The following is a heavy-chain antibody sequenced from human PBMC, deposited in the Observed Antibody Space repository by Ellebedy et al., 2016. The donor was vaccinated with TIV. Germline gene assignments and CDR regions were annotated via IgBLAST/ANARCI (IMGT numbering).Heavy chain of an antibody. V-gene: IGHV4-39*07. CDR3: ARGRTLEAFDI. CDR2: MYYSGST. CDR1: GGSISSGSSY. Sequence: SETLSLTCSLSGGSISSGSSYWGWSRQPPGTGLDWIGNMYYSGSTYYNPSLKSRVTISGDTSKNQFSLKLRSVTAADTAVYYCARGRTLEAFDIWGRGTLVTVSS. D-gene: IGHD1-1*01. J-gene: IGHJ3*02.